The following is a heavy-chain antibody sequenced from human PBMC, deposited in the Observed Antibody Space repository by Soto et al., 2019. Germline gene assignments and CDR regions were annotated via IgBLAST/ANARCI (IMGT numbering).Heavy chain of an antibody. CDR1: GFTFNSYG. V-gene: IGHV3-30*18. CDR2: ISYDGSSK. J-gene: IGHJ2*01. Sequence: QVQLVESGGGVVQPGRSLRLSCAASGFTFNSYGMHWVRQAPGKGLEWVAGISYDGSSKYYADSVKGRFTISRDNSKNTLYLQLDSLSPEDTAVYYCAKDEGYGGNSWYFDLWGRGTLVTVSS. D-gene: IGHD2-21*01. CDR3: AKDEGYGGNSWYFDL.